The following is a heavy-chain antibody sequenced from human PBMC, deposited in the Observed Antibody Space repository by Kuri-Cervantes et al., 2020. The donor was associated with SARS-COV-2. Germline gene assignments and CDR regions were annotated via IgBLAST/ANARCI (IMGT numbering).Heavy chain of an antibody. CDR3: AKKGDYSNYAERPHYYYYYMDV. CDR2: IRYDGSNK. Sequence: GESLKISCAASGFTFSSYGMHWVRQAPGKGLEWVAFIRYDGSNKYYADSVKGRFTISRDNSKNTLYLQMSSLRAEDTAVYYCAKKGDYSNYAERPHYYYYYMDVWGKGTTVTVSS. D-gene: IGHD4-11*01. V-gene: IGHV3-30*02. CDR1: GFTFSSYG. J-gene: IGHJ6*03.